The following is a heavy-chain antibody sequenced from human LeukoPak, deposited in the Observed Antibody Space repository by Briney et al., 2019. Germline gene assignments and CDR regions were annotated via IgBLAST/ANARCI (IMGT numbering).Heavy chain of an antibody. CDR1: GFAFSNFA. J-gene: IGHJ5*02. CDR2: ISGGDIST. D-gene: IGHD4-17*01. V-gene: IGHV3-23*01. CDR3: AKDRGAVTDWFDP. Sequence: GGSLRLSCAASGFAFSNFAMSWVRQAPGKGLEWVSTISGGDISTYYADSVKGRFTISRDNSKNTLYLQMNSLRAEDTAVYYCAKDRGAVTDWFDPWGQGTLVTVSS.